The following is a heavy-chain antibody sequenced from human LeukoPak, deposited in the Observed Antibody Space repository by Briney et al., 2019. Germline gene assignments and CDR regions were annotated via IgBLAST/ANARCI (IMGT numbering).Heavy chain of an antibody. CDR3: ANWPDAFDI. Sequence: GGSLRLSCAASGFTFSSYAMSLVRHSPGKGREWVTAISGSGGSTYYADSVKGRFTISRDNSKNTLYLQMNSLRAEDTAVYYCANWPDAFDIWGQGTMVTVSS. CDR1: GFTFSSYA. CDR2: ISGSGGST. V-gene: IGHV3-23*01. J-gene: IGHJ3*02.